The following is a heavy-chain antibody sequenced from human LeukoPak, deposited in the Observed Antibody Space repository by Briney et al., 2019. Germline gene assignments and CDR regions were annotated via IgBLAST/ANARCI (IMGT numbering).Heavy chain of an antibody. Sequence: TGGSLRLSCAASGFAFSSYGMHWVRQAPGKGLEWVAFIRYDGSNKYYADSVKGRFTISRDNSRNTLYLEMNSLTTEDTAVYYCARGGDFGVPAPLGIDAFDFWGQGTMVTVSS. J-gene: IGHJ3*01. CDR2: IRYDGSNK. CDR3: ARGGDFGVPAPLGIDAFDF. V-gene: IGHV3-30*02. D-gene: IGHD2-2*01. CDR1: GFAFSSYG.